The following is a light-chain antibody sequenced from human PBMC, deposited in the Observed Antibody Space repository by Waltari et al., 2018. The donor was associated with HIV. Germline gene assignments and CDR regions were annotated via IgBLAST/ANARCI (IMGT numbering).Light chain of an antibody. V-gene: IGLV2-23*01. CDR3: CSYAGSSNWV. Sequence: QSALTQPASVSGSPGQSITISCTGSSSDVGNYNLVSWYQQHPGKAPKLMIYEGINVPSGISNRFSGSKSGNTASLTISGLQAEDEADYYCCSYAGSSNWVCGGGTKLTVL. J-gene: IGLJ3*02. CDR1: SSDVGNYNL. CDR2: EGI.